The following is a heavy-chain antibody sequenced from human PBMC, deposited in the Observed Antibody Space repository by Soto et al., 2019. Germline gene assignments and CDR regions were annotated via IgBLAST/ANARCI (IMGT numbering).Heavy chain of an antibody. V-gene: IGHV1-18*01. CDR2: ISAYNGNT. J-gene: IGHJ5*02. D-gene: IGHD2-2*02. CDR1: GYTFTSYG. Sequence: ASVKVSCKASGYTFTSYGISWVRQAPGQGLEWMGWISAYNGNTNYAQKLQGRVTMTTDTSTSTAYMELRSLRSDDTAVYYCARRHIVVVPAAISFGFDPWGQGTLVTVSS. CDR3: ARRHIVVVPAAISFGFDP.